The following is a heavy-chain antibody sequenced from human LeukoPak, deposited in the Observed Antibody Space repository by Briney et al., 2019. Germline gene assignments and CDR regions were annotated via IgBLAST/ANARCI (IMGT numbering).Heavy chain of an antibody. J-gene: IGHJ1*01. CDR3: ARAQKGYSYGYVYFQH. CDR2: INAGNGNT. D-gene: IGHD5-18*01. CDR1: GYTFTSYA. Sequence: ASVKVSCKASGYTFTSYAMHWVRQAPGQRLEWMGWINAGNGNTKYSQKFQGRVTITRDTSASTAYMELSSLRSEDTAVYYRARAQKGYSYGYVYFQHWGQGTLVTVSS. V-gene: IGHV1-3*01.